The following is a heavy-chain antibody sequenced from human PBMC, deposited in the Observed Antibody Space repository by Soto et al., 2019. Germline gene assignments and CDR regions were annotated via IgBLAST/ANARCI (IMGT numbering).Heavy chain of an antibody. D-gene: IGHD2-15*01. J-gene: IGHJ6*02. V-gene: IGHV4-39*01. CDR1: GGSISSSSYY. CDR2: IYYSGST. Sequence: PSETLSLTCTVSGGSISSSSYYWGWIRQPPGKGLEWIGSIYYSGSTYYNPSLKSRVTISVDTSKNQFSPKLSSVTAADTAVYYCARRLYCSGGSCYPDYYYYYGMDVWGQGTTVTVSS. CDR3: ARRLYCSGGSCYPDYYYYYGMDV.